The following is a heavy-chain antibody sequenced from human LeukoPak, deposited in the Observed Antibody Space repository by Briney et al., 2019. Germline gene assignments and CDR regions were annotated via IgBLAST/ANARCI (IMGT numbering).Heavy chain of an antibody. CDR1: GFIFSDYY. D-gene: IGHD6-6*01. CDR3: ASGSSSVGY. V-gene: IGHV3-11*01. J-gene: IGHJ4*02. CDR2: ISNSDNDI. Sequence: PGGSLRLSCAASGFIFSDYYMSWIRQTPGKGLEWISYISNSDNDIYYAGSVKGRFTISRDNTRNSLFLQMNSLRPDDTAVYYYASGSSSVGYWGQGTLVTVSP.